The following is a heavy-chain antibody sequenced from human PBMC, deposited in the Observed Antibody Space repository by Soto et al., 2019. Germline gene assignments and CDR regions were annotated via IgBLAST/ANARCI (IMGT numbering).Heavy chain of an antibody. V-gene: IGHV5-51*01. CDR3: ARGLTSISSPYYSDY. J-gene: IGHJ4*02. CDR2: IFPGDSDT. D-gene: IGHD2-2*01. Sequence: PGESLKISCKGSGYRFTNYWIAWVRQMPGKGLEWMGIIFPGDSDTRYSPSFRGQVTISADTSISTAYLQWRSLKASDSAMYYCARGLTSISSPYYSDYWGQGTQVTSPQ. CDR1: GYRFTNYW.